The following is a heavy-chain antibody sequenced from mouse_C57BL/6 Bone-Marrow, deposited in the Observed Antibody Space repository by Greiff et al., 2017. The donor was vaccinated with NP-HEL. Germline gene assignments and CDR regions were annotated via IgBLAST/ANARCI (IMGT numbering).Heavy chain of an antibody. CDR2: ISSGGSYP. CDR1: GFTFSSYG. CDR3: ARPLNWDEYFDV. D-gene: IGHD4-1*01. V-gene: IGHV5-6*01. Sequence: EVHLVESGGDLVKPGGSLKLSCAASGFTFSSYGMSWVRQTPDKRLEWVATISSGGSYPYYPDSVKGRFTISRDNAKNTLYLQKSSLKSEDTAMYYCARPLNWDEYFDVWGTGTTVTVSS. J-gene: IGHJ1*03.